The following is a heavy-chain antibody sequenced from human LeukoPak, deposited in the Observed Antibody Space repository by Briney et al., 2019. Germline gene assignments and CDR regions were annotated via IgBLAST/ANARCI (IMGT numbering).Heavy chain of an antibody. J-gene: IGHJ5*02. CDR1: GFTFSSYA. D-gene: IGHD6-13*01. CDR2: ISYDGSNK. Sequence: PGGSLRLSCAASGFTFSSYAMHWVRQAPGKGLEWVAVISYDGSNKYYADSVKGRFTISRDNSKNTLYLQMNSLRAEDTAVYYCACLAAAGRDNWFDPWGQGTLVTVSS. V-gene: IGHV3-30-3*01. CDR3: ACLAAAGRDNWFDP.